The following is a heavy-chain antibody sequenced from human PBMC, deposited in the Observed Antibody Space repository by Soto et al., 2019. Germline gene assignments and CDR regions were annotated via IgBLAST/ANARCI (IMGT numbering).Heavy chain of an antibody. CDR2: ISGHSGGT. D-gene: IGHD1-1*01. CDR1: GYHFTKYG. V-gene: IGHV1-18*01. Sequence: QPQLVQSGVELKKPGASVRVSCKASGYHFTKYGINWMRQAPGQGLEWMGWISGHSGGTKYGPKFRDRLTIVTDTSLKTAYMELRSLRSDDTAVYYCAKDGGHGARTHICGMDVWGQGTTVTVSS. CDR3: AKDGGHGARTHICGMDV. J-gene: IGHJ6*02.